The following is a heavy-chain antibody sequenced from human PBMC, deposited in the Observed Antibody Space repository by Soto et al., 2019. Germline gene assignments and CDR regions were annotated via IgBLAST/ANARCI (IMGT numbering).Heavy chain of an antibody. D-gene: IGHD3-10*02. CDR2: SNPNNGDT. CDR1: GYFFTSHY. V-gene: IGHV1-2*06. CDR3: AREVTYVGGSFSLGL. J-gene: IGHJ4*02. Sequence: QVQLVQSGAEVEKPGASVKVSCKTSGYFFTSHYIHWVRLAPGRWLEWMGRSNPNNGDTNSPQKFQGRVTMTSDTYISTAYMEMSGLRSDDTALYYCAREVTYVGGSFSLGLWGQGTLVTVSS.